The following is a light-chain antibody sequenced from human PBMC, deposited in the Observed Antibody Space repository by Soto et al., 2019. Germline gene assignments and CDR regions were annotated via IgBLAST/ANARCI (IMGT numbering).Light chain of an antibody. J-gene: IGLJ1*01. CDR1: SSDGGGYNY. CDR2: DVS. Sequence: QSVLTQPASVSGSPGQSITISCTGTSSDGGGYNYVSWYQQHPGKAPKLMIYDVSSRPSVVSNRFSGDKSGNTASLTISGLQAEDEADYYCSSYTSSSAPYVFGTGTKLTVL. CDR3: SSYTSSSAPYV. V-gene: IGLV2-14*01.